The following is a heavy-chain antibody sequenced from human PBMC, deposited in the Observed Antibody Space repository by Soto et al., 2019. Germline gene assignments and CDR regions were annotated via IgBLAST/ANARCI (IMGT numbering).Heavy chain of an antibody. CDR2: IKQDGSEK. CDR3: ARVWQQLAPDGAFDI. V-gene: IGHV3-7*01. D-gene: IGHD6-13*01. J-gene: IGHJ3*02. CDR1: GFTFSSYW. Sequence: GGSLRLSCAASGFTFSSYWMSWVRQAPGKGLEWVANIKQDGSEKYYVDSVKGRFTISRDNAKNSLYLQMNSLRAEDTAVYYCARVWQQLAPDGAFDIWGQGTMVTVSS.